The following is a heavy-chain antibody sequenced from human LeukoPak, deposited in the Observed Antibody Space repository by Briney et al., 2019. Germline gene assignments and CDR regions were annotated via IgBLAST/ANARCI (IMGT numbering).Heavy chain of an antibody. V-gene: IGHV3-30*18. Sequence: PGRSLRLSCAASGFTFSSYGMHWVRQAPGKGLEWVAVISYDGSNKYYADSVKGRFTISRDNSKNTLYLQMNSLRAEDTAVYYCVKDGGVLWFGDLPTDAFDIWGQGTMVTVSS. CDR1: GFTFSSYG. J-gene: IGHJ3*02. D-gene: IGHD3-10*01. CDR2: ISYDGSNK. CDR3: VKDGGVLWFGDLPTDAFDI.